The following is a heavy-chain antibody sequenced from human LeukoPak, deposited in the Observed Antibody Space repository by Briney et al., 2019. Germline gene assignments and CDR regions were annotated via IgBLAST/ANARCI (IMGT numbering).Heavy chain of an antibody. CDR3: AKEYCGGGRCNDDFFDY. J-gene: IGHJ4*02. CDR1: GFTFSSNG. V-gene: IGHV3-30*18. CDR2: ISYDEKTQ. Sequence: GSLRLSCAASGFTFSSNGMHWVRQAPGKGLEWVAVISYDEKTQYYADSVKGRFTISRDNSKDTLCLQMNSLRAEDTAVYYCAKEYCGGGRCNDDFFDYWGQGTLVTVSS. D-gene: IGHD2-15*01.